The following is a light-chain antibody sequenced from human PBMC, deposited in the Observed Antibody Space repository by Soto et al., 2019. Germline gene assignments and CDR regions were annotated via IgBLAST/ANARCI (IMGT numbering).Light chain of an antibody. CDR3: QQYYRSCT. V-gene: IGKV1-5*01. Sequence: DIQLTQSASTLSASVGDRVTITCRASQSVTDWLACYQQKPGKAPKLLIHDAPSLPSGVPSWFSVNGSGTEFSLTISSLQPDDFATYYCQQYYRSCTFGQGTKVEIK. CDR2: DAP. CDR1: QSVTDW. J-gene: IGKJ2*02.